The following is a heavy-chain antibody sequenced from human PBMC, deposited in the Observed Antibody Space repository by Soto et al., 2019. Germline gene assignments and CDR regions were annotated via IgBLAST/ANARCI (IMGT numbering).Heavy chain of an antibody. Sequence: PGGSLRLSCAASGFTFSSYAMSWVRQAPGKGLEWVSAISGSGGSTYYADSVKGRFTISRDNSKNTLYLQMNSLRAEDTAVYYCASPSDDFWSGYLYYYGMDVWGQGTTVTVSS. CDR2: ISGSGGST. CDR1: GFTFSSYA. CDR3: ASPSDDFWSGYLYYYGMDV. J-gene: IGHJ6*02. V-gene: IGHV3-23*01. D-gene: IGHD3-3*01.